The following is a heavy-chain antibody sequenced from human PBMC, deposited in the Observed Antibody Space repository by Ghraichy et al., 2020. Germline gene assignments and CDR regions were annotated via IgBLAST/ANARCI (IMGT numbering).Heavy chain of an antibody. V-gene: IGHV1-8*01. Sequence: SVKVSCKASGYTFTSYDINWVRQATGQGLEWMGWMNPNSGNTGNAQKFQGRVTMTRNTSISTAYMELSSLRSEDTAVYYCARGLYSGYDKLDYWGQGTLVTVSS. D-gene: IGHD5-12*01. CDR3: ARGLYSGYDKLDY. CDR1: GYTFTSYD. CDR2: MNPNSGNT. J-gene: IGHJ4*02.